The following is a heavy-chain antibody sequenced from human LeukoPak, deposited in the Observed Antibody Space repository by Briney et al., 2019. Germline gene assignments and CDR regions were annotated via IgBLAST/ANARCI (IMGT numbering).Heavy chain of an antibody. Sequence: SVKVSCKASGGTFSSYAISWVRQAPGQGHEWMGRIIPIFGTANYAQKFQGRVTITTDESTSTAYMELSSLRSEDTAVYYCARDQVAGTGLFDYWGQGTLVTVYS. J-gene: IGHJ4*02. CDR1: GGTFSSYA. CDR2: IIPIFGTA. CDR3: ARDQVAGTGLFDY. V-gene: IGHV1-69*05. D-gene: IGHD6-19*01.